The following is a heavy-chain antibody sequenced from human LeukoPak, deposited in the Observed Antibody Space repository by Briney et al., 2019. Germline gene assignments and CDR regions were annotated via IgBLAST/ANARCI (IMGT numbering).Heavy chain of an antibody. V-gene: IGHV3-23*01. CDR3: AKGGQDFDFWRFDL. CDR2: ISDTGGRT. J-gene: IGHJ5*02. CDR1: GFTFSDSA. D-gene: IGHD3-3*01. Sequence: GGSLRLSCAASGFTFSDSAVSWVRHSPGEGLKWVSSISDTGGRTYYADSVKGRFTITRDNSRNTVNLQMDSLRAGDTARYYCAKGGQDFDFWRFDLWGQGILVIVSS.